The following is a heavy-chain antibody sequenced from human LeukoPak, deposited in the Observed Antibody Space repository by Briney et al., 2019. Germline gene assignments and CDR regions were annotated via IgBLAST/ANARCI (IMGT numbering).Heavy chain of an antibody. Sequence: ASVKVSCKASGYTFTSYGISWVRQAPGQGLEWMGWISAYNGNTNYAQKLQGRVTMTADTSTSTAYMELRSLRSDDTAVYYCARDPNYYGSGPYYFDYWGQRTLVTVSS. V-gene: IGHV1-18*04. CDR1: GYTFTSYG. J-gene: IGHJ4*02. D-gene: IGHD3-10*01. CDR2: ISAYNGNT. CDR3: ARDPNYYGSGPYYFDY.